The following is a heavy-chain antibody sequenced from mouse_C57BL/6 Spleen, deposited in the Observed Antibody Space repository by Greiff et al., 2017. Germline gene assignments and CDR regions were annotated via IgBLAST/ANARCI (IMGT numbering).Heavy chain of an antibody. CDR1: GYASTNYL. J-gene: IGHJ4*01. D-gene: IGHD2-1*01. V-gene: IGHV1-54*01. CDR2: INPGSGGT. CDR3: ARYGNYDY. Sequence: QVQLQQSGAELVRPGTSVKVSCKASGYASTNYLIEWVKQRPGQGLEWIGVINPGSGGTNYNEKFKGKATLTADKSSSTAYMQLSSLTAEDSAVYFCARYGNYDYWGQGTSVTVSS.